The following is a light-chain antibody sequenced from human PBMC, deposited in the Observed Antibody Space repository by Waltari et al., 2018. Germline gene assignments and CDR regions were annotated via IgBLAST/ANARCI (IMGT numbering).Light chain of an antibody. CDR1: ALPKKY. Sequence: SYELTQPPSVSVSPGQTARITCSGDALPKKYAYWYRQKSGQAPVLVIYEDSKRPSGIPERFSGSSSGTMATLTISGAQVEDEADYYCYSTDSSGNRWVFGGGTKLTVL. J-gene: IGLJ3*02. CDR3: YSTDSSGNRWV. CDR2: EDS. V-gene: IGLV3-10*01.